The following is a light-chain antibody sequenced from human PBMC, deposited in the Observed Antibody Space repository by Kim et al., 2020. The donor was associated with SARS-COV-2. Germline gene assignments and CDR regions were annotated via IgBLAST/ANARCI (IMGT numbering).Light chain of an antibody. J-gene: IGKJ2*01. CDR3: QQSYSTPYT. CDR1: QSIISY. Sequence: DIQMTQSPSSLSASVGDRVTITCRASQSIISYLNWYQQNPGRAPNLLISAASSLQSGVPSRFSGSGSGTDFTLTISSLQPEDFATYYCQQSYSTPYTFGQGTKLEI. V-gene: IGKV1-39*01. CDR2: AAS.